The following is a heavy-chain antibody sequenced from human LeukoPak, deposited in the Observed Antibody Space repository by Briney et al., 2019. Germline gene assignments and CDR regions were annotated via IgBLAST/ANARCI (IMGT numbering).Heavy chain of an antibody. CDR3: AHRDNLGNPGNWVDP. Sequence: SGPTLVKPTQTLTLTCTFSGFSLTTSGVGVGWIRQPPGKALEWLAVIYWDDDKRYSPSLKSRLTITKDTSKNQVVLTMTNMDPVDTATYYCAHRDNLGNPGNWVDPWGQGTLVTVSS. J-gene: IGHJ5*02. CDR2: IYWDDDK. CDR1: GFSLTTSGVG. V-gene: IGHV2-5*02. D-gene: IGHD1-14*01.